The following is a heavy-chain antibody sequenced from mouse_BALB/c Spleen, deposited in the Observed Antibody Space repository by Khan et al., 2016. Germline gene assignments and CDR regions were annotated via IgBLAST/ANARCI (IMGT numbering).Heavy chain of an antibody. Sequence: EVKLEESGGGLVQPGGSMKLSCVASGFTFSNYWMNWVRQSPEKGLEWVAEIRLKSNNYATHYAESVKGRFTISRDDSKSSVFLQMSNLRAEDTGSYYCRYGHFAMDFWGQGTSVTVSS. D-gene: IGHD1-1*02. CDR3: RYGHFAMDF. J-gene: IGHJ4*01. CDR2: IRLKSNNYAT. V-gene: IGHV6-6*02. CDR1: GFTFSNYW.